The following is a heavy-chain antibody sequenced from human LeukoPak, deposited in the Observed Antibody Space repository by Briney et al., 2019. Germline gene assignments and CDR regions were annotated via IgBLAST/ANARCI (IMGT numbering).Heavy chain of an antibody. CDR3: AKADTDIVVVPAAYIDY. J-gene: IGHJ4*02. CDR2: ISGSGGST. D-gene: IGHD2-2*01. Sequence: GGSLRLSCAASGFTFSSYGMSWVRQAPGKGLEWVSAISGSGGSTYYADSVKGRFTISRDNSKNTLYLQMNSLRAEDTAVYYCAKADTDIVVVPAAYIDYWGQGTLVTVSS. V-gene: IGHV3-23*01. CDR1: GFTFSSYG.